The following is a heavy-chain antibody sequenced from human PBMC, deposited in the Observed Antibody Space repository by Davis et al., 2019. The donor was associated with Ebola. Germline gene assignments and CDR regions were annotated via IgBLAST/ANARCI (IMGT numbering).Heavy chain of an antibody. CDR1: GFTFSSYW. D-gene: IGHD3-3*01. CDR2: IKQDGSEK. V-gene: IGHV3-7*01. Sequence: GESLKISCAASGFTFSSYWMSWVRQAPGKGLEWVANIKQDGSEKYYVDSVKGRFTISRDNAKNSLYLQMNSLRAEDTAVYYCARDRGYYDFWSGYYTGWFDPWGQGTLVTVSS. CDR3: ARDRGYYDFWSGYYTGWFDP. J-gene: IGHJ5*02.